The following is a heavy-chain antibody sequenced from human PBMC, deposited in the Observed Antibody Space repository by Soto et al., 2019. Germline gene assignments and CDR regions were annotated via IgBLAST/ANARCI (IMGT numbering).Heavy chain of an antibody. D-gene: IGHD3-3*01. CDR3: ARLANSYDFWSGYFPYYYYYGMDV. V-gene: IGHV5-10-1*01. Sequence: PVESLSASCKGPGYSFTRYWIIWVVQMPGKGLECMGSIDPSDSYTNYSPSFQGHVTISADKSISTAYLQWSSLKASDTAMYYCARLANSYDFWSGYFPYYYYYGMDVWGQGTTVTVSS. J-gene: IGHJ6*02. CDR2: IDPSDSYT. CDR1: GYSFTRYW.